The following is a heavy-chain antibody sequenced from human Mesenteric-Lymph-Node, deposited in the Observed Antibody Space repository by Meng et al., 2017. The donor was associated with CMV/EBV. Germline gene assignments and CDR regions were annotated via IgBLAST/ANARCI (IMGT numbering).Heavy chain of an antibody. CDR1: GDSVRNSYYY. CDR2: VYFRGNT. J-gene: IGHJ5*02. Sequence: VAGDSVRNSYYYWGWIRQPPGKGLEWIGNVYFRGNTYYNPSLNSRVTVSIDPSKNQVSLKVTSVTAADTAVYYCARRSAQIPNWFDPWGQGALVTVSS. V-gene: IGHV4-39*01. D-gene: IGHD2-15*01. CDR3: ARRSAQIPNWFDP.